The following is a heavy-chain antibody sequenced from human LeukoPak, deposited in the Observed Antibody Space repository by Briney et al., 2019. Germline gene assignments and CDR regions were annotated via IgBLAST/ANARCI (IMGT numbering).Heavy chain of an antibody. Sequence: PGGSLRPSCAASGFTFSTYWMHWVRQAPGQGPVWVSRISPDGSTTTYADSVRGRFSISRDNAKNTLYMQMNSLRVDDTAVYYCVRGSSTWSPLGDYWGQGTLVTVST. CDR3: VRGSSTWSPLGDY. D-gene: IGHD6-13*01. J-gene: IGHJ4*02. V-gene: IGHV3-74*01. CDR1: GFTFSTYW. CDR2: ISPDGSTT.